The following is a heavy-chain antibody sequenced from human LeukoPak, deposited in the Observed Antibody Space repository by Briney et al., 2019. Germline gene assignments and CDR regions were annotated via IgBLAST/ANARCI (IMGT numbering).Heavy chain of an antibody. Sequence: SVKASCKASGGTFSSYAISWVRQAPGQGLEWMGRITPILGIANYAQKFQGRVTITADKSTSTAYMELSSLRSEDTAVYYCAGGVGATPHWGQGTLVTVSS. J-gene: IGHJ1*01. CDR2: ITPILGIA. V-gene: IGHV1-69*04. CDR3: AGGVGATPH. CDR1: GGTFSSYA. D-gene: IGHD1-26*01.